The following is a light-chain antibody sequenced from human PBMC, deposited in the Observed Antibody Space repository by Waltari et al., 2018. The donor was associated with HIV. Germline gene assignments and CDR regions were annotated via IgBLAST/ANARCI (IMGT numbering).Light chain of an antibody. CDR1: QTVYHSNYIIS. CDR3: QQHDVSPYT. J-gene: IGKJ2*01. Sequence: DIVMTQSPDSLDVSLGERATINCSSIQTVYHSNYIISLAWYQQKPGQPPKLLIYWASTRNSGVPDRVNGRGSGTDFTLSSSSLQAEDVAVYYCQQHDVSPYTFGQGTKV. V-gene: IGKV4-1*01. CDR2: WAS.